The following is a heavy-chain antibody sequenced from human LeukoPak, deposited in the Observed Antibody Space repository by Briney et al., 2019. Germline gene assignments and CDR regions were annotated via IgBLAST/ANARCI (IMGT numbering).Heavy chain of an antibody. Sequence: GGSLRLSCAASGYTFSDFSVNWVRQAPGKGLEWVSSISVRSNYGYYADSVRGRFTISRDDARDSLFLQMNSLRAEDTAVYFCVRLRRNNDRSGYYYYYDYWGQGTLVTVSS. CDR2: ISVRSNYG. J-gene: IGHJ4*02. D-gene: IGHD3-22*01. CDR1: GYTFSDFS. V-gene: IGHV3-21*01. CDR3: VRLRRNNDRSGYYYYYDY.